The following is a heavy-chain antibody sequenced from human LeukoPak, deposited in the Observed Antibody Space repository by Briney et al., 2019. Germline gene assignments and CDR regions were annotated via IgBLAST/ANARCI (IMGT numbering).Heavy chain of an antibody. CDR3: AKDLPDYGDYIEGY. CDR2: ISGSGGTT. J-gene: IGHJ4*02. V-gene: IGHV3-23*01. CDR1: GFTFSRFA. D-gene: IGHD4-17*01. Sequence: GGSLRLSCAASGFTFSRFAMSWVRQAPGKGLEWVSTISGSGGTTNYADSVKGRFTFSRDNAKNTLYLQMNSLRAEDTAVYYCAKDLPDYGDYIEGYWGQGTLVTVSS.